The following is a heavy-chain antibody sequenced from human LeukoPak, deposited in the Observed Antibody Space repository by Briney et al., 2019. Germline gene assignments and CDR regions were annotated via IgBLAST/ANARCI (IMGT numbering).Heavy chain of an antibody. J-gene: IGHJ4*02. CDR2: ISYDGSNK. Sequence: PGGSLRLSCAASGFTFSSYGMHWVRQAPGKGLEWVAVISYDGSNKYYADSVKGRFTISRDNSKNTLYLQMYSLRAEDTAVYYCAKDGVQFWGQGTLVTVSS. CDR3: AKDGVQF. CDR1: GFTFSSYG. D-gene: IGHD1-1*01. V-gene: IGHV3-30*18.